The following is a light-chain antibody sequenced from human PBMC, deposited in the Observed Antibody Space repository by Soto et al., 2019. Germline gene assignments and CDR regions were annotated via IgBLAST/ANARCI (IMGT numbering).Light chain of an antibody. CDR1: RSDVGTFNY. CDR2: QVD. J-gene: IGLJ2*01. V-gene: IGLV2-8*01. Sequence: QSVLTQPPSASGSPGQSVTISCTGTRSDVGTFNYVSWYQQHPGKAPKLMSYQVDKRPSGVPDRLSGSKSGNTASLTVSGLQAEDEADYYCTSYAGGNNVFGGGTKLTVL. CDR3: TSYAGGNNV.